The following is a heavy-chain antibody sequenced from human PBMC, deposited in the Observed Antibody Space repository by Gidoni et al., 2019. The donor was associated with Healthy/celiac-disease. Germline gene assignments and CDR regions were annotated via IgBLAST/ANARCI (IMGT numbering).Heavy chain of an antibody. CDR2: INHSGST. D-gene: IGHD3-3*01. Sequence: QVQLQQWGAGLLKPSETLSLTCAVYGGSFSGYYWSWIRQPPGKGLAWIGEINHSGSTNYNPSLKSRVTISVDTSKNQFSLKLSSVTAADTAVYYCARNVNYDFWSGYYTNFDYWGQGTLVTVSS. J-gene: IGHJ4*02. CDR3: ARNVNYDFWSGYYTNFDY. CDR1: GGSFSGYY. V-gene: IGHV4-34*01.